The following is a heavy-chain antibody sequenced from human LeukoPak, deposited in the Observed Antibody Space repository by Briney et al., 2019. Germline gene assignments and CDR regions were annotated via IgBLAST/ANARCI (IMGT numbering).Heavy chain of an antibody. CDR3: ARGRITMVRGVIMGFDY. J-gene: IGHJ4*02. CDR2: INHSGST. Sequence: QTSETLSLTCAVYGGSFSGYYWSWIRQPPGKGLEWIGEINHSGSTNYNPSLKSRVTISVDTSKNQFSLKLSSVTAADTAVYYCARGRITMVRGVIMGFDYWGQGTLVTVSS. CDR1: GGSFSGYY. D-gene: IGHD3-10*01. V-gene: IGHV4-34*01.